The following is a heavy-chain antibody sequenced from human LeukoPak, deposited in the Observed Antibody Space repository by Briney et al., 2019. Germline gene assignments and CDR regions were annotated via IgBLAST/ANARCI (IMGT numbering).Heavy chain of an antibody. V-gene: IGHV3-30*03. CDR3: ARDWANRGAFDI. J-gene: IGHJ3*02. D-gene: IGHD7-27*01. CDR1: GFTFSSYG. Sequence: GGSQRLSCAASGFTFSSYGMHWVRQAPGKGLEWVAVISYDGSNKYYADSVKGRFTISRDNSKNTLYLQMNSLRAEDTAVYYCARDWANRGAFDIWGQGTMVTVSS. CDR2: ISYDGSNK.